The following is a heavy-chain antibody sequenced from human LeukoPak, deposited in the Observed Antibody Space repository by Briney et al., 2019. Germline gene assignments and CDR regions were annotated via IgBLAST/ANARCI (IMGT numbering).Heavy chain of an antibody. V-gene: IGHV3-48*03. CDR1: GFSFSTFE. CDR3: AGGENYDTFKY. CDR2: ISSSGSTI. Sequence: GGSLRPSCAASGFSFSTFEMNWVRQAPGKGLEWVSYISSSGSTIRYADSVKGRFPISRDNAKNLLYLQMNSLRAEDTAVYYCAGGENYDTFKYGAQGPLVTVFS. D-gene: IGHD3-9*01. J-gene: IGHJ4*02.